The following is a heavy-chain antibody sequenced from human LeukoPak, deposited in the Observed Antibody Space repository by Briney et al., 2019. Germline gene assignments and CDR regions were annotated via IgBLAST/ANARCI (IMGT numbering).Heavy chain of an antibody. D-gene: IGHD3-10*01. J-gene: IGHJ4*02. CDR1: GFIFSSYS. CDR3: AKGRYGSGSFSTPFEY. Sequence: GGSLRLSCAASGFIFSSYSMHWVRQAPGKGLEWVAVVSTDGTIKYYADSMKGRFTISRDNSKNSLYVQLNNLRTEDTALYYCAKGRYGSGSFSTPFEYWGQGTLVTVSS. CDR2: VSTDGTIK. V-gene: IGHV3-30*18.